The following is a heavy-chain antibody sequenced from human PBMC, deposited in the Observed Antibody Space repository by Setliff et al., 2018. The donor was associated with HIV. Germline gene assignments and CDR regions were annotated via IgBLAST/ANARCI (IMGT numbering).Heavy chain of an antibody. Sequence: SETLSLTCAVSGYSISSGYYWGWIRQTPGKGLEWIGSIYHSGTTYYNPSLKSRVTIPVDTSKNQFSLKLSSATAADTAVYYCARRLQFLEFLHGVGGLDVWGQGTTVTVSS. J-gene: IGHJ6*02. CDR2: IYHSGTT. D-gene: IGHD3-3*01. CDR3: ARRLQFLEFLHGVGGLDV. V-gene: IGHV4-38-2*01. CDR1: GYSISSGYY.